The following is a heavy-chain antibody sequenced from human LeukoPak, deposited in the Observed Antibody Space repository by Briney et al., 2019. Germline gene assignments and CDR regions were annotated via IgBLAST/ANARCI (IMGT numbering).Heavy chain of an antibody. J-gene: IGHJ6*02. CDR2: IFYLGST. CDR3: ARGRSNYYGMDV. V-gene: IGHV4-30-4*01. Sequence: SETLSLTCTVSGGSISSGNFYWSWIRQPPGKGLEWIGYIFYLGSTYYNLSLKSRVTMSVDTSKNQFSLKLRSVTAADTAVYYCARGRSNYYGMDVWGQGTTVTVSS. CDR1: GGSISSGNFY. D-gene: IGHD1-26*01.